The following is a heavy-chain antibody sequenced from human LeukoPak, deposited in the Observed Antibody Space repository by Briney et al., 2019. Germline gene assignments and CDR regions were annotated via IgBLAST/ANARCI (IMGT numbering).Heavy chain of an antibody. CDR3: ARDLGTLLWAPGAFDI. V-gene: IGHV1-18*01. Sequence: ASVKVSCKASGYTFTTYGISWLRQAPGQGLEWMGWISTYNGNTNYAQKLQGRVTMTTDTSTSTAYMELRSLRSDDTAVYYCARDLGTLLWAPGAFDIWGQGTMVTVSS. D-gene: IGHD3-10*01. CDR2: ISTYNGNT. J-gene: IGHJ3*02. CDR1: GYTFTTYG.